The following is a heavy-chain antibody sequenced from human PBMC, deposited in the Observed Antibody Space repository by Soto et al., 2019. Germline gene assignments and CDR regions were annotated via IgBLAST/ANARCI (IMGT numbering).Heavy chain of an antibody. V-gene: IGHV1-69*01. CDR3: ARDEATYCGGGCYRYFYYGMDV. CDR2: IIPMFRTA. D-gene: IGHD2-21*02. Sequence: QVQLVQSGAEVKEPGSSVKVSCRASGGTFINHAINWVRQAPGQGLEWMGGIIPMFRTADDAQKFQCRVTITADESTTTHSMELTRLRSEETAVYFCARDEATYCGGGCYRYFYYGMDVWGQGTTVTVSS. J-gene: IGHJ6*02. CDR1: GGTFINHA.